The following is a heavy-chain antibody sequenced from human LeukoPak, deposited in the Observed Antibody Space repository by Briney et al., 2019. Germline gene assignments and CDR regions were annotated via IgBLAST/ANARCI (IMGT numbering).Heavy chain of an antibody. CDR1: GVSISSYY. J-gene: IGHJ3*02. Sequence: TPSETLSLTCTVSGVSISSYYWSWIRQPPGKGLEWIGYIYYSGSTNYNSSLKSRVTISVDTSKNQFSLRLTSVTAADTAVYYCAKRIVGLSAFDIWGQGTMVTVSS. V-gene: IGHV4-59*01. CDR3: AKRIVGLSAFDI. CDR2: IYYSGST. D-gene: IGHD1-26*01.